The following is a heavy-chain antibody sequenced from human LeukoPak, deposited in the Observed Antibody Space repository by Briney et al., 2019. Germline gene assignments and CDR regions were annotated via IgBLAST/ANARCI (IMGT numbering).Heavy chain of an antibody. D-gene: IGHD1-1*01. Sequence: PGGSLRLSCAASEFTFSGYWMHWVRQAPGKGLVWVSRINSDGSSTSYADSVKGRFTVSRDNAKNTLYLQMNSLRAEDTAVYNCAVGVTTIEHWGQGTLVTVSS. J-gene: IGHJ1*01. CDR2: INSDGSST. CDR1: EFTFSGYW. V-gene: IGHV3-74*01. CDR3: AVGVTTIEH.